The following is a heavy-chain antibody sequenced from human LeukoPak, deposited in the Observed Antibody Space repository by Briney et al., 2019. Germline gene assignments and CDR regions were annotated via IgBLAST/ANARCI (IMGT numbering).Heavy chain of an antibody. CDR1: GGSISSNSYY. D-gene: IGHD6-13*01. CDR3: ARGVSGYSSSWSHRKTYYFDY. CDR2: INHSGST. J-gene: IGHJ4*02. V-gene: IGHV4-39*07. Sequence: SETLSLTCIVSGGSISSNSYYWGWVRQPPGKGLEWIGEINHSGSTNYNPSLKSRVTISVDTSKNQFSLKLSSVTAADTAVYYCARGVSGYSSSWSHRKTYYFDYWGQGTLVTVSS.